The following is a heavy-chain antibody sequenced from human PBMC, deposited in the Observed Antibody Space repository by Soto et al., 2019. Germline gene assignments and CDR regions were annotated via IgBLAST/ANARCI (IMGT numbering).Heavy chain of an antibody. J-gene: IGHJ4*02. V-gene: IGHV4-59*12. CDR3: AREIRTYNWNYGHFDY. Sequence: PSETLSLTXSVSGGSINSYYWSWIRQPPGKGLEWIGYIFYSGRSGSTYYNPSLKSRVTISVDRSKNQFSLKLSSVTAADTAVYYCAREIRTYNWNYGHFDYWGQGTQVTVSS. D-gene: IGHD1-7*01. CDR2: IFYSGRSGST. CDR1: GGSINSYY.